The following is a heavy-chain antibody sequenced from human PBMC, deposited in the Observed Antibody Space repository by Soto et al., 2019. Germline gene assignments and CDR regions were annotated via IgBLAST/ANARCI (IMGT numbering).Heavy chain of an antibody. V-gene: IGHV3-7*05. CDR2: IKHVGSEK. CDR3: ARDVSSGWLDY. D-gene: IGHD6-19*01. Sequence: GGSLRLSCAASGFTFSSYWMSRVRQAPGKGLEWVPNIKHVGSEKYYVDSVKGRFTISRENAKNSLYLQMNSLRAEDTAVYYCARDVSSGWLDYWGQGTLVTVSS. J-gene: IGHJ4*01. CDR1: GFTFSSYW.